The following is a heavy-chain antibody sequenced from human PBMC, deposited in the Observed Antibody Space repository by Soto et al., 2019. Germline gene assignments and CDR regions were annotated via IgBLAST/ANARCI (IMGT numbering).Heavy chain of an antibody. D-gene: IGHD6-13*01. J-gene: IGHJ6*02. CDR3: ARDGSSSWYSYCYTGMDV. CDR1: GFTFSSYW. Sequence: EVQLVESGGGLVQPGGSLRLSCAASGFTFSSYWMSWVRQAPGKGLEWVANINQDGSEKFYVDSVNGRFTISRDNAKKSLYLQMNTLRVEATAVYYCARDGSSSWYSYCYTGMDVWGHGTTVPVSS. V-gene: IGHV3-7*05. CDR2: INQDGSEK.